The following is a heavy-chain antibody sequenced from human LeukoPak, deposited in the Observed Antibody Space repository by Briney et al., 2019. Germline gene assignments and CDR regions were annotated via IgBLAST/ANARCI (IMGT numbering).Heavy chain of an antibody. CDR3: ARDQRATASTGSYFDY. CDR2: IGSDGNEK. Sequence: AGGSLRLSCAASGFTFSTYGMQWVRQAPGKGLEWVTFIGSDGNEKYYADSVKGRFTISRDNSRSTLYLQMNSLRVEDTAVYYCARDQRATASTGSYFDYWGQGTLVTVSS. J-gene: IGHJ4*02. CDR1: GFTFSTYG. V-gene: IGHV3-30*02. D-gene: IGHD1-1*01.